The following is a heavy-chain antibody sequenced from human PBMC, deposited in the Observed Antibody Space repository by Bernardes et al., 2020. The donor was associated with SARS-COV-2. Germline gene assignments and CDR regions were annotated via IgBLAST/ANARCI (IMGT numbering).Heavy chain of an antibody. Sequence: SETLSLTCTVSGGSISNSNFYWGWIRQSPGKGLEWIGSIYFSGNTFYKPSLMGRVTMSVDTSKNQFSLKMNFVTAADTAVYYCARDSAVAVRDRRGHLDVWGQGTTVTVSS. D-gene: IGHD6-19*01. CDR2: IYFSGNT. CDR1: GGSISNSNFY. J-gene: IGHJ6*02. CDR3: ARDSAVAVRDRRGHLDV. V-gene: IGHV4-39*01.